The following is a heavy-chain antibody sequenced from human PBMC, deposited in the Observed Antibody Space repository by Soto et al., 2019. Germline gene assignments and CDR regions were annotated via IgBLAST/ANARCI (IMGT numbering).Heavy chain of an antibody. D-gene: IGHD3-3*01. J-gene: IGHJ6*02. V-gene: IGHV4-59*01. CDR3: ARAEGYYDFWSGYIAYYGMDV. Sequence: SEPLPHTCNDSGGSISIYYWSWIRQPPGKGLEWIGYIYYGGSTNYNPSLKSRVTISVDTSKNQFSLKLSSVTAADTAVYYCARAEGYYDFWSGYIAYYGMDVWGQGTTVT. CDR2: IYYGGST. CDR1: GGSISIYY.